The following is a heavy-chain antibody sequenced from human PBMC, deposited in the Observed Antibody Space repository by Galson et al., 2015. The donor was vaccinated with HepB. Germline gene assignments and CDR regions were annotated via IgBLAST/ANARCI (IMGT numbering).Heavy chain of an antibody. V-gene: IGHV3-23*01. J-gene: IGHJ4*02. CDR2: ITPIGDNT. CDR1: GFTFSYYA. D-gene: IGHD6-19*01. CDR3: AKVFPEKTDGWYRQALYYFDS. Sequence: SLRLSCAASGFTFSYYAMSWVRQAPGKGLEWVSAITPIGDNTFSADSMKGRFTISRDNSRNTLFLHMNSLRADDTAIYFCAKVFPEKTDGWYRQALYYFDSWGQGTRVTVSS.